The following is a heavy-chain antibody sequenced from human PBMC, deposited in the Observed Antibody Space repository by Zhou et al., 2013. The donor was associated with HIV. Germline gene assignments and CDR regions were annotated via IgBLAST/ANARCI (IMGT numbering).Heavy chain of an antibody. Sequence: QVQLVQSGAEVKKPGSSVKVSCKASGGTFSSYAISWVRQAPGQGLEWMGGIIPIFGTANYAQKFQGRVTITTDESTSTAYMELSSLRSEDTAVYYCARVPSGDIVVVPKDYYYYYMDVWGKGTTVTVSS. CDR1: GGTFSSYA. CDR2: IIPIFGTA. J-gene: IGHJ6*03. D-gene: IGHD2-2*01. V-gene: IGHV1-69*05. CDR3: ARVPSGDIVVVPKDYYYYYMDV.